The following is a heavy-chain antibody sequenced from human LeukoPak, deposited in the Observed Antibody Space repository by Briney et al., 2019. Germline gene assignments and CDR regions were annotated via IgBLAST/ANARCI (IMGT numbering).Heavy chain of an antibody. D-gene: IGHD3-22*01. Sequence: ASVKVSCKASGYTFTGYYMHWVRQAPGQGLEWMGWINPKSGGRNYGQKFQGRVTMTRDTSISTAYVELSRLRSDDTAVYYCARDSYYDSSGYYSSEYFQHWGQGTLVTVSS. CDR1: GYTFTGYY. CDR3: ARDSYYDSSGYYSSEYFQH. J-gene: IGHJ1*01. V-gene: IGHV1-2*02. CDR2: INPKSGGR.